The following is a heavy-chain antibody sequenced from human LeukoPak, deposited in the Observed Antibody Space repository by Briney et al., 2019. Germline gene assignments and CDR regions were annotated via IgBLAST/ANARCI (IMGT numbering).Heavy chain of an antibody. V-gene: IGHV1-69*13. CDR3: ARAVRFGEDYFDY. Sequence: GASVKVSCKASGYTFTSYDINWVRQATGQGLEWMGGIIPIFGTSNYAQKFQGRFTITADESTSTAYMEVSSLRSEDTAVYYCARAVRFGEDYFDYWGQGTLVTVSS. J-gene: IGHJ4*02. CDR2: IIPIFGTS. D-gene: IGHD3-10*01. CDR1: GYTFTSYD.